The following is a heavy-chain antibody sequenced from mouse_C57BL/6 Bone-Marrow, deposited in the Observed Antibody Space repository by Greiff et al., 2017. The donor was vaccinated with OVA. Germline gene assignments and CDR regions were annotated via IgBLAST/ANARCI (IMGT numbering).Heavy chain of an antibody. V-gene: IGHV2-2*01. CDR1: GFSLTSYG. CDR2: IWSGGST. D-gene: IGHD4-1*01. J-gene: IGHJ4*01. CDR3: ARKGWDEDYYAMDY. Sequence: VQLQESGPGLVQPSQSLSITCTVSGFSLTSYGVHWVRQSPGKGLEWLGVIWSGGSTDYNAAFISRLSISKDNSKSQVFFKMNSLQADDTAIYYCARKGWDEDYYAMDYWGQGTSVTVSS.